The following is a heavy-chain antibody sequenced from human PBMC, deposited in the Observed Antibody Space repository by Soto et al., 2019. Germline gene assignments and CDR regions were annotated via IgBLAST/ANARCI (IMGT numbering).Heavy chain of an antibody. Sequence: ASVKVSCKASGYSFTDYHIHWVRQAPGQGLEWLGRINPKSGGTSTAQKFQGWVTMTTDASISTASMELTRLTSDDTAIYYCARGDSTDCSNGVCSFFYNHDMDVWGQGTTVTV. V-gene: IGHV1-2*04. CDR2: INPKSGGT. CDR3: ARGDSTDCSNGVCSFFYNHDMDV. J-gene: IGHJ6*02. CDR1: GYSFTDYH. D-gene: IGHD2-8*01.